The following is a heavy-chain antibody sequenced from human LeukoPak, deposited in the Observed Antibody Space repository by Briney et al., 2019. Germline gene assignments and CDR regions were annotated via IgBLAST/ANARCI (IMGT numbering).Heavy chain of an antibody. D-gene: IGHD1-26*01. V-gene: IGHV3-23*01. CDR3: AKDGTWELQPHYFDY. CDR1: GFTFSSYG. J-gene: IGHJ4*02. Sequence: PGGSLRLSSAASGFTFSSYGMSWVRQAPGKGLEWVSAISGSGGSTYYADSVKGRFTISRDNSKNTLYLQMNSLRAEDTAVYYCAKDGTWELQPHYFDYWGQGTLVTVSS. CDR2: ISGSGGST.